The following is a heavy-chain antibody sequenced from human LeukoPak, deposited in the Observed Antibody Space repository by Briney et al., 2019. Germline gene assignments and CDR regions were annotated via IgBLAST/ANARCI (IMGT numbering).Heavy chain of an antibody. J-gene: IGHJ4*02. CDR2: ISGSGGST. Sequence: GGSLRLSCAASGFTFSSYAMSWVRQAPGKGLEWVSAISGSGGSTYYADSVKGRFTISRDNSENTLYLQMNSLRAEDTAVYYCAKGDRKWLVLYDYWGQGTLVTVSS. CDR3: AKGDRKWLVLYDY. D-gene: IGHD6-19*01. CDR1: GFTFSSYA. V-gene: IGHV3-23*01.